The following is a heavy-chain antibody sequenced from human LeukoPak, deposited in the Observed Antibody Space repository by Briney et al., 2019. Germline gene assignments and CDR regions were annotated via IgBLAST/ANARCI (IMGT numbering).Heavy chain of an antibody. CDR3: ARDPDYGDYGIPSPLFDY. CDR2: ISYDGSNK. D-gene: IGHD4-17*01. Sequence: GRSLRLSCAASGFTFSSYAMHWVRQAPGKGLEWVAVISYDGSNKYYTDSVKGRFTISRDNSKNTLYLQMNSLRAEDTAVYYCARDPDYGDYGIPSPLFDYWGQGTLVTVSS. CDR1: GFTFSSYA. J-gene: IGHJ4*02. V-gene: IGHV3-30-3*01.